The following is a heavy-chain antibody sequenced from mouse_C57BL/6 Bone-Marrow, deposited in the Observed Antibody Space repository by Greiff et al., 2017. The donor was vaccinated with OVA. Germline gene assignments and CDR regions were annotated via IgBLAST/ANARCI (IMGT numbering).Heavy chain of an antibody. Sequence: EVNVVESGPGLAKPSQTLSLTCSVTGYSITSDYWNWIRKFPGNKLEYMGYISYSGSTYYNPSLKSRISITRDTSKNQYYLQLNSVTTEDTATYYCARIYYGYYYAMDYWGQGTSVTVSS. V-gene: IGHV3-8*01. CDR1: GYSITSDY. D-gene: IGHD2-2*01. CDR2: ISYSGST. J-gene: IGHJ4*01. CDR3: ARIYYGYYYAMDY.